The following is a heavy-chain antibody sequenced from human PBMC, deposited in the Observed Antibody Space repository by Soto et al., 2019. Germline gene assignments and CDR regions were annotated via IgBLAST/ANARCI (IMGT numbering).Heavy chain of an antibody. CDR3: AIHSAADTTRHPD. CDR2: ISGSGGST. D-gene: IGHD6-13*01. CDR1: GFIFSSYA. Sequence: GGSLRLSCAASGFIFSSYAMSWVRQAPGKGLEWVSAISGSGGSTYYADSVKGRFTISRDNSKNTLYLQMNSLRAEDTAVYYCAIHSAADTTRHPDWGQGTLVTVSS. V-gene: IGHV3-23*01. J-gene: IGHJ4*02.